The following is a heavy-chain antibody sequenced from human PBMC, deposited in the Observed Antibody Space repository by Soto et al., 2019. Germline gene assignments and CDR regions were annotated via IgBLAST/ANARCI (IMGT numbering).Heavy chain of an antibody. CDR3: ARVHSGWSSGHGLDV. CDR2: IYNSGCT. Sequence: SETLSLTCTVSGASVSSYFWSWVRQPPGKGLEWIGYIYNSGCTNYNPSLKSRVTISLDTSDNDFSLRLTSLTAADTAVYYCARVHSGWSSGHGLDVWGQGTTVTVSS. CDR1: GASVSSYF. V-gene: IGHV4-59*02. J-gene: IGHJ6*02. D-gene: IGHD6-19*01.